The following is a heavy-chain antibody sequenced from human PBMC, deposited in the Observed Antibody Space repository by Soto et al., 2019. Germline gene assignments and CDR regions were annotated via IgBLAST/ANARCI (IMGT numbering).Heavy chain of an antibody. V-gene: IGHV3-30-3*01. CDR3: ARDTTRIVVVSPIDY. Sequence: GGSLRLSCAASGFTFSSYARRWDRQAQGKGLEWVAVISYDGSNKYYADSVKGRFTISRDNSKNTLYLQMNSLRAEDTAVYYCARDTTRIVVVSPIDYWGQGTLVTVSS. CDR1: GFTFSSYA. CDR2: ISYDGSNK. D-gene: IGHD3-22*01. J-gene: IGHJ4*02.